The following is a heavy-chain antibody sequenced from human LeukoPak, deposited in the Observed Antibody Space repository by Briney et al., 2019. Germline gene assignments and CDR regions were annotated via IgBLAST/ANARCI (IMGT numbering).Heavy chain of an antibody. CDR2: ISYDGSNK. J-gene: IGHJ3*02. V-gene: IGHV3-30*18. CDR3: AKGFLRYYYDSSGYYVGDAFDI. CDR1: GFTFSSYG. Sequence: GRSLRLSCAASGFTFSSYGMHWVRQAPGKGLEWVAVISYDGSNKYYADSVKGRFTISRDNSKNTLYLQMNSLRAEDTAVYYCAKGFLRYYYDSSGYYVGDAFDIWGQGTMVTVSS. D-gene: IGHD3-22*01.